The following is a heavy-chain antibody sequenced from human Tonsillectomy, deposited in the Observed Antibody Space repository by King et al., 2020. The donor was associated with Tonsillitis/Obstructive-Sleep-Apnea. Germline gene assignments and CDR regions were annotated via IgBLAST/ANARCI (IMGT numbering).Heavy chain of an antibody. CDR3: VKEKEMGTIDWYFDL. CDR2: VNTNGGTT. D-gene: IGHD5-24*01. J-gene: IGHJ2*01. CDR1: GFTFSSYA. V-gene: IGHV3-64D*06. Sequence: VQLVESGGGLVQPGGSLRISCSASGFTFSSYAMHWVRQAPRKGVEYVSSVNTNGGTTYYADSVKGRFTISRDNSKNTLFLQMSSLRVEDTALYYCVKEKEMGTIDWYFDLWGRGTLVTVSS.